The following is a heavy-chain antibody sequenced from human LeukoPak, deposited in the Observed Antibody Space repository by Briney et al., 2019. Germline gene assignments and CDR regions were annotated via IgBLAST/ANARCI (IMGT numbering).Heavy chain of an antibody. V-gene: IGHV3-9*01. Sequence: PGRSLRLSCAASGFTFHHYAIHWVRQVPGKGLEWVSGISWNSASIGYADSVKGRFTISRDNAKNSVYLQMNSQRAEDTALYYCAKDKAPLYSGYDWDLDFWGQGTLVTVSS. D-gene: IGHD5-12*01. J-gene: IGHJ4*02. CDR3: AKDKAPLYSGYDWDLDF. CDR2: ISWNSASI. CDR1: GFTFHHYA.